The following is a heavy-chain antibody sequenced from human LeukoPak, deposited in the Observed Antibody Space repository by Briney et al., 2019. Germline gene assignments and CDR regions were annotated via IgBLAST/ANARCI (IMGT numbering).Heavy chain of an antibody. J-gene: IGHJ1*01. D-gene: IGHD3-9*01. Sequence: PSETLSLTCAAYGGSFSGYYWSWIRQPPGKGLEWIGEINHSGSTNYNPSLKSRVTISVDTSKNQFSLKLSSVTAADTAVYYCARGSRRVLRYFDWFGLFQHWGQGTLVTVSS. CDR1: GGSFSGYY. CDR2: INHSGST. CDR3: ARGSRRVLRYFDWFGLFQH. V-gene: IGHV4-34*01.